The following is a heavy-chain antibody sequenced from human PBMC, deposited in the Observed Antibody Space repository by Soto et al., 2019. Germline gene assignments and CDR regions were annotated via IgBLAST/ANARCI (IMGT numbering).Heavy chain of an antibody. V-gene: IGHV4-4*03. J-gene: IGHJ6*02. D-gene: IGHD3-3*01. CDR1: GGCISSSKW. CDR2: IYHSGST. CDR3: ARDLRLFAVVGRLGLYYYSGMDV. Sequence: PPETLLLTFAVPGGCISSSKWRTWVRQPPGKGSERSGEIYHSGSTNYNPSLKSRVTTSADKSKNQFSLKLSPVTAADPAVYYCARDLRLFAVVGRLGLYYYSGMDVWGQETTVTVS.